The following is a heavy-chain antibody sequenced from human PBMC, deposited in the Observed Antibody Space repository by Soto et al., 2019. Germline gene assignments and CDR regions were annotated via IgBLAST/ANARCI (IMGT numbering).Heavy chain of an antibody. CDR2: INAGNGNT. CDR1: GYTFTSYA. J-gene: IGHJ2*01. Sequence: QVQLVQSGAEVKKPGASVKVSCKASGYTFTSYAMHWVRQAPGQRLEWMGWINAGNGNTKYSQKFQGRVTITRDTSASTAQMELSRLRSEDTTVYYCAREVVTPEWYFDLWGRGTLVTVSS. D-gene: IGHD2-21*02. CDR3: AREVVTPEWYFDL. V-gene: IGHV1-3*01.